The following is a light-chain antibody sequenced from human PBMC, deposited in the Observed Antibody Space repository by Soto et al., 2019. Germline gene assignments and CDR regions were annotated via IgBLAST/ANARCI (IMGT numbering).Light chain of an antibody. CDR2: DSS. CDR1: QTVSSY. Sequence: EIVLTQSPVTLSLSPGERATLSCRASQTVSSYVAWYQQRHGQAPRLVIYDSSNRAPGVPARFSGNGSGTQFTLTISSLEPEDSAVYYCQQRYNRPPYTFGQGNKLEIK. CDR3: QQRYNRPPYT. V-gene: IGKV3-11*01. J-gene: IGKJ2*01.